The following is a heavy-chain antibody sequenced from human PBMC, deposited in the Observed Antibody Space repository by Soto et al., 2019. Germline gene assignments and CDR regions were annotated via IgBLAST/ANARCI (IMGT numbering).Heavy chain of an antibody. V-gene: IGHV4-59*01. CDR1: GGSFRLNY. CDR3: ARAWGYAFDF. CDR2: IYYSGST. Sequence: PSETMSLTCTASGGSFRLNYWGWIRQPPGKGLEWIGYIYYSGSTNYNPSLKSRVTISVDASKNQFSLRLSSVTAADTAVYYCARAWGYAFDFWGQGTMVTVSS. J-gene: IGHJ3*01. D-gene: IGHD7-27*01.